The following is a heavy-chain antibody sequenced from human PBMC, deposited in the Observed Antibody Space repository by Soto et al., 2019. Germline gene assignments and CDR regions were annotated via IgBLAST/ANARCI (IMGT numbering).Heavy chain of an antibody. Sequence: QVQLVQSGAEVKKPGASVKVSCKASGYTFTNHGISWVRQAPGQGLEWLGWISGHNGNTKYAQRLQGRVTMTTDTSTSTAYMELRSLKADDTAVYYGARDLYPLAYYFDYGGQGTLVTVSS. CDR1: GYTFTNHG. J-gene: IGHJ4*02. CDR3: ARDLYPLAYYFDY. V-gene: IGHV1-18*01. CDR2: ISGHNGNT.